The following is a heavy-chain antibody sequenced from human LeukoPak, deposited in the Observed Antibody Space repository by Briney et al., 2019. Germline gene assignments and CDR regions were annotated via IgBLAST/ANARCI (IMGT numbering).Heavy chain of an antibody. V-gene: IGHV4-34*01. CDR2: INHSGST. Sequence: SETLSLTCAVYGGSFSGYYWSWIRQPPGKGLEWIGEINHSGSTNYNPSLKSRITISVDTSKNQFSLKLSSVTAADTALYYCARLNVRPAMIRGVLDYWGQGTLVTVSS. J-gene: IGHJ4*02. CDR1: GGSFSGYY. D-gene: IGHD3-10*01. CDR3: ARLNVRPAMIRGVLDY.